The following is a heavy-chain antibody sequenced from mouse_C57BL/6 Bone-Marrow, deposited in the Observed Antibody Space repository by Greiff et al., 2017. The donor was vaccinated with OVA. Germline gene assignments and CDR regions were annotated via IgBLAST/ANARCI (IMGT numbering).Heavy chain of an antibody. J-gene: IGHJ2*01. D-gene: IGHD1-1*01. Sequence: VQLQQSGAELVRPGTSVKMSCKASGYTFTNYWIGWAKQRPGHGLEWIGDIYPGGGYTNYNEKFKGKATLTADKSSSTAYMQFSSLTSEDSAVYYCARGYYGSSYGYWGQGTTLTVSS. CDR1: GYTFTNYW. CDR2: IYPGGGYT. CDR3: ARGYYGSSYGY. V-gene: IGHV1-63*01.